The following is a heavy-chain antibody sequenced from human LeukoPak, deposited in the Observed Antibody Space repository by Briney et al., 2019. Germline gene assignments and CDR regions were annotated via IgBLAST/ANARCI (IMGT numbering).Heavy chain of an antibody. J-gene: IGHJ3*02. CDR1: GYTVSEFF. V-gene: IGHV1-24*01. CDR3: ARLAYCGGDCESAGAFDI. D-gene: IGHD2-21*02. Sequence: ASVKVSCKVSGYTVSEFFMHWVRQAPGKGLEWMGGFDPEDGETISAQKFQGRVTMTEDTSTNTAYMELSSLRSEDTAVYYCARLAYCGGDCESAGAFDIWGQGTMVTVSS. CDR2: FDPEDGET.